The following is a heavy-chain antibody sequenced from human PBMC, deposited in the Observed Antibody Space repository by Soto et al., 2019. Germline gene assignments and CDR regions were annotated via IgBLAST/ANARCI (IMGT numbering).Heavy chain of an antibody. CDR3: LRSYDRSLYYMDV. Sequence: TSETLSLTCTVSGASISSAGHSWTWIRQHPGKGLEWIGCIYYSGSTYYDPSLKSRVTISVDTSKNQFSLKLSSVTAADTAVYYCLRSYDRSLYYMDVWGKGTTVTVSS. J-gene: IGHJ6*03. V-gene: IGHV4-39*01. CDR2: IYYSGST. D-gene: IGHD3-16*01. CDR1: GASISSAGHS.